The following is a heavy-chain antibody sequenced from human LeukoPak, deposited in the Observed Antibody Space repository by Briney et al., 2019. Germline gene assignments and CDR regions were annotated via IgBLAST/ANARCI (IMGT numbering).Heavy chain of an antibody. D-gene: IGHD3-9*01. V-gene: IGHV4-34*01. CDR1: GGSFDNYF. J-gene: IGHJ3*02. CDR3: ARENYNILTDYSTRGTFDI. Sequence: SETLSLTCAIYGGSFDNYFWSWIRQPPGKGLEWIGEITHSGTTNCSPSLKSRLTISADTSKSQFSLRLSSVTAADTALYYCARENYNILTDYSTRGTFDIWGLGTMVTVSS. CDR2: ITHSGTT.